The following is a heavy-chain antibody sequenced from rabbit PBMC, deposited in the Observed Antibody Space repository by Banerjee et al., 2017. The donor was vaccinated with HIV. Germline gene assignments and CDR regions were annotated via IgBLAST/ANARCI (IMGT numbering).Heavy chain of an antibody. CDR1: GFSFSSYYY. CDR2: IYVGGSGRT. V-gene: IGHV1S40*01. CDR3: ARVDATWSGDGNGYGLDL. D-gene: IGHD2-1*01. Sequence: QSLEESGGDLVKPGASLTLTCTASGFSFSSYYYMCWVRQATGKGLEWIACIYVGGSGRTYYATWAKGRFTISKTSSTTVTLQMTSLTAADTATYFCARVDATWSGDGNGYGLDLWGPGSLVTVS. J-gene: IGHJ6*01.